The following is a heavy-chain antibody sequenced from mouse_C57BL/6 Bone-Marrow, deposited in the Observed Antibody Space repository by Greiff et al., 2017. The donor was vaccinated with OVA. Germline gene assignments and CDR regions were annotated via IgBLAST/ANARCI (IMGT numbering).Heavy chain of an antibody. CDR2: IYPGSGNT. Sequence: VKLVESGAELVRPGASVKLSCKASGYTFTDYYINWVKQRPGQGLEWIARIYPGSGNTYYNEKFKGKATLTAEKSSSTAYMQLSSLTSEDSAVYFCARSYYGSSPYWYFDVWGTGTTVTVSS. CDR3: ARSYYGSSPYWYFDV. D-gene: IGHD1-1*01. V-gene: IGHV1-76*01. CDR1: GYTFTDYY. J-gene: IGHJ1*03.